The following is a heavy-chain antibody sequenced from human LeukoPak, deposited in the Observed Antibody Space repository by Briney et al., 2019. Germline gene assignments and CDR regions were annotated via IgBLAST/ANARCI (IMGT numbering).Heavy chain of an antibody. CDR1: GFTFSYYY. Sequence: GGSLRLSCAASGFTFSYYYMSWIRQAPGKGLEWVAYISSIGRTIFYAHSVKGRFTITSDNAKTTLYLQMNRLRAEDTAVYYCASKVVVGDFDYWGQGTLVTVSS. J-gene: IGHJ4*02. V-gene: IGHV3-11*01. CDR2: ISSIGRTI. D-gene: IGHD1-26*01. CDR3: ASKVVVGDFDY.